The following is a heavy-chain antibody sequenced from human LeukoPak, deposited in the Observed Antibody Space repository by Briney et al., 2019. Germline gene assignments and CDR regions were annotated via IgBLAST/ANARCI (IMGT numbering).Heavy chain of an antibody. CDR3: ARPLWFGEFQSAFDI. V-gene: IGHV1-2*02. Sequence: GASVKVSCKASGYTFTSYYMHWVRQAPGQGLEWMGWINPNSGGTNYAQKFQGRVTMTRDTSISTAYMELSRLRSDDTAVYYCARPLWFGEFQSAFDIWGQGTMVTVSS. D-gene: IGHD3-10*01. J-gene: IGHJ3*02. CDR1: GYTFTSYY. CDR2: INPNSGGT.